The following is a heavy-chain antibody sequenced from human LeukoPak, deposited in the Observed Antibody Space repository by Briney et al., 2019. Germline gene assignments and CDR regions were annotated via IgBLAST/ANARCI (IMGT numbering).Heavy chain of an antibody. D-gene: IGHD2-15*01. CDR2: INHSGST. CDR3: ARSSAGIKPPRRLSY. Sequence: ASETLSLTCAVYGGSFSGYYWSWIRQPPAKGLEWIGEINHSGSTNYNPSLKSRVTISVDTSKNQFSLKLSSVTAADTAVYYCARSSAGIKPPRRLSYWGQGTLVTVSS. J-gene: IGHJ4*02. V-gene: IGHV4-34*01. CDR1: GGSFSGYY.